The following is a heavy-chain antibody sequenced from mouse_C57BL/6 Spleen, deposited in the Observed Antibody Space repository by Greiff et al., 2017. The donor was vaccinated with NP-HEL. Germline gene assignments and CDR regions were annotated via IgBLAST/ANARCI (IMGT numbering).Heavy chain of an antibody. CDR2: IYPGDGTT. Sequence: VQLQQSGASVKISCKASGYAFSSYWMNWVKQRPGKGLEWIGQIYPGDGTTNSNGKFKGKVTLTADKSSSTAYMQLSSLTSEDSAVYFCARPITTVVANGYFDVWGTGTTVTVSS. D-gene: IGHD1-1*01. CDR3: ARPITTVVANGYFDV. CDR1: GYAFSSYW. J-gene: IGHJ1*03. V-gene: IGHV1-80*01.